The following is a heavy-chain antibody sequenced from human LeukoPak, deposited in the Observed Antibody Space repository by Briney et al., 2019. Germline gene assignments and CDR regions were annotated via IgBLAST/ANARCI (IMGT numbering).Heavy chain of an antibody. CDR1: GFSFSSYT. V-gene: IGHV3-21*01. D-gene: IGHD3-3*01. CDR3: ARGGRFLDD. J-gene: IGHJ4*02. Sequence: GGSLGLSCAASGFSFSSYTMNWVRQAPGKGLEWVSSISGRSLYKYYADSLKGRFTISRDNAKNSLYLQMNSLRADDTAVYYCARGGRFLDDWGRGTLVTVSS. CDR2: ISGRSLYK.